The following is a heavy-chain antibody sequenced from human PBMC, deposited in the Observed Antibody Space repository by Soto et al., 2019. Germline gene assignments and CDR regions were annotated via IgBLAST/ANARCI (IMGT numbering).Heavy chain of an antibody. CDR2: IGNSGSKT. Sequence: SLRLSCAASGFTFSIYAMTWVRQAPGKGLEWVSAIGNSGSKTFYADSVKGRFTISRDNSKNTLFLQMESLRAEDTALYYCGRDTPFFDSWGQGTLVTVSS. V-gene: IGHV3-23*01. J-gene: IGHJ4*02. CDR1: GFTFSIYA. CDR3: GRDTPFFDS.